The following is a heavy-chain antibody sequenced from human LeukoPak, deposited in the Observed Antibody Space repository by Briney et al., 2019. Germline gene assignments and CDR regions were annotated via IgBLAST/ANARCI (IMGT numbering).Heavy chain of an antibody. CDR2: IYSGGST. CDR3: ARDRYRVGATSLDY. Sequence: GGSLRLSCAASGFTVSSNYMSWVRQAPGKGLEWVSVIYSGGSTYYADSVKGRFTISRHNSKNTLYLQMNSLRAEDTAVYYCARDRYRVGATSLDYWGQGTLVTVSS. D-gene: IGHD1-26*01. V-gene: IGHV3-53*04. CDR1: GFTVSSNY. J-gene: IGHJ4*02.